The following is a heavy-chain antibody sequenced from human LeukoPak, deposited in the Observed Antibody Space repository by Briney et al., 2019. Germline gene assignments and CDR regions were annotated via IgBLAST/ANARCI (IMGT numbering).Heavy chain of an antibody. J-gene: IGHJ4*02. Sequence: GASVKVSCKASGYTFTGYYMHWVRQAPGQGLEWMGWINPNSGGTNYAQKFQGRVTVTRDTSISTAYMELSRLRSDDTAVYYCAREEVVAATPFDYWGQGTLVTVSS. CDR1: GYTFTGYY. CDR2: INPNSGGT. V-gene: IGHV1-2*02. CDR3: AREEVVAATPFDY. D-gene: IGHD2-15*01.